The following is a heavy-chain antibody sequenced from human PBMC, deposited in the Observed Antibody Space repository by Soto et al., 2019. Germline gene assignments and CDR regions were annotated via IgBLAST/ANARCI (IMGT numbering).Heavy chain of an antibody. D-gene: IGHD2-8*02. V-gene: IGHV3-30*18. CDR1: GFIYSSCA. CDR3: VKDRSDTWSFDY. J-gene: IGHJ4*02. CDR2: VSHDGTLY. Sequence: QVQLVESGGGVVQPGRSLRLSCSASGFIYSSCAMHWVRQVPGKGLEWMAVVSHDGTLYPYADSVKGRFTISRDHSRKMLYLQMNSLRPDDTAVYYCVKDRSDTWSFDYWGQGTVVTVSS.